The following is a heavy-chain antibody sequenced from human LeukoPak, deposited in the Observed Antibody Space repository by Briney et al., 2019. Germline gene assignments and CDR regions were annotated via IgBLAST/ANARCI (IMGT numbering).Heavy chain of an antibody. Sequence: PGGSLRLSCAASGFTFSSYAMSSVRQSPGPALEWGSAISGSGGSTYYADSVKGRFTISRDNSKNTLYLQMNSLRAEDTAVYYCAKAGNRNYYGSGSYSGYYFDYWGQGTLVTVSS. CDR3: AKAGNRNYYGSGSYSGYYFDY. CDR2: ISGSGGST. V-gene: IGHV3-23*01. CDR1: GFTFSSYA. J-gene: IGHJ4*02. D-gene: IGHD3-10*01.